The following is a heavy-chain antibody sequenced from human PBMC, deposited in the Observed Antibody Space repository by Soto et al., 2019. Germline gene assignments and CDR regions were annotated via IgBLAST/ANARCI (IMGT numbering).Heavy chain of an antibody. J-gene: IGHJ6*02. CDR3: AKGRTEGDFWSLYQHYIGMDV. D-gene: IGHD3-3*01. CDR2: ISYDGSYT. CDR1: GFNFSSYA. V-gene: IGHV3-30*18. Sequence: VQLVESGGGPVRPGGSLKLSCAASGFNFSSYAMHWVRRAPGKGLEWVAVISYDGSYTYYADSVRGRVTISRDNSKNTQFLQMTSLRAEDTAVYFCAKGRTEGDFWSLYQHYIGMDVWGQGTTVTVSS.